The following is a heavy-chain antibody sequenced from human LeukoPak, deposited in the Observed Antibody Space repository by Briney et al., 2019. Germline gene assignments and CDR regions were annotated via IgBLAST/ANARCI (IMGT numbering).Heavy chain of an antibody. D-gene: IGHD3-10*01. J-gene: IGHJ6*02. CDR2: IDPSDSYT. V-gene: IGHV5-10-1*01. Sequence: KPGESLKISCKGSGYSFTSYWISWVRQMPGKGLEWMGRIDPSDSYTNYSPSFQGHVTISADKSISTAYLQWSSLKASDTAMYYCAGLERDTMEDGVWGQGTTVTVSS. CDR3: AGLERDTMEDGV. CDR1: GYSFTSYW.